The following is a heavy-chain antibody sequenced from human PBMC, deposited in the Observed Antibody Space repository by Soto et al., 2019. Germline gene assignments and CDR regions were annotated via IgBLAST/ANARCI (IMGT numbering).Heavy chain of an antibody. CDR1: GGTFSSYA. CDR2: IIPIFGTA. Sequence: SVKVSCKASGGTFSSYAISWVRQAPGQGLEWMGGIIPIFGTANYAQKFQGRVTITADKSTSTAYMELSSLRSEDTAVYYCARDYYGSWSYYNTPVAFDIWGQGTMVTVSS. CDR3: ARDYYGSWSYYNTPVAFDI. J-gene: IGHJ3*02. V-gene: IGHV1-69*06. D-gene: IGHD3-10*01.